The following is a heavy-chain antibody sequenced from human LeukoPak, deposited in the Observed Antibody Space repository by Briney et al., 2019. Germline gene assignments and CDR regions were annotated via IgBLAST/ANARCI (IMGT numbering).Heavy chain of an antibody. J-gene: IGHJ4*02. CDR3: ARDKEGSYGYFDY. CDR2: IYYSGST. CDR1: GGSISSYY. V-gene: IGHV4-59*01. Sequence: SETLSLTCTVSGGSISSYYWSRIRQPPGKGLEWIGYIYYSGSTNYNPSLKSRVTISVDTSKNQFSLKLCSVTAADTAVYYCARDKEGSYGYFDYWGQGALVTVSS. D-gene: IGHD5-18*01.